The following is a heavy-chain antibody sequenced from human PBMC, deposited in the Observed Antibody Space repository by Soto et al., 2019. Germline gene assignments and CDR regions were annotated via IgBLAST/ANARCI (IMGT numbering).Heavy chain of an antibody. CDR3: AKGGIAARTFYYYGMDV. V-gene: IGHV3-23*01. CDR2: ISGSGGST. CDR1: GFTFSSYA. Sequence: GGSLRLSCAASGFTFSSYAMSWVRQAPGKGMEWVSAISGSGGSTYYADSVKGRFTISRDNTKNTLYLQMNSLKAEDTAVYYCAKGGIAARTFYYYGMDVWGQGTTVTVSS. D-gene: IGHD6-6*01. J-gene: IGHJ6*02.